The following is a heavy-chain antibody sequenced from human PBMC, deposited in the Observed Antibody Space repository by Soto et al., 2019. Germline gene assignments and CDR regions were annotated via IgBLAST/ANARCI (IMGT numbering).Heavy chain of an antibody. D-gene: IGHD2-8*02. CDR1: GGSFSGYY. CDR3: ARDKITGLFDY. J-gene: IGHJ4*02. CDR2: INHSGST. V-gene: IGHV4-34*01. Sequence: SETLSLTCAVYGGSFSGYYWTWIRQPPGTGLEWIGEINHSGSTNYNPSLKSRDTISVDTSKNQLSQKLTSVTAADTAVYYCARDKITGLFDYWGQGTLVTVSS.